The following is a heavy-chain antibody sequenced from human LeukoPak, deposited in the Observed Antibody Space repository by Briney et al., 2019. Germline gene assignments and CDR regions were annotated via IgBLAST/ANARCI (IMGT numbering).Heavy chain of an antibody. CDR3: ASERSIGYCSSTSCHHYYYYGMDV. CDR1: GGSISSGGYS. D-gene: IGHD2-2*01. V-gene: IGHV4-30-2*01. J-gene: IGHJ6*02. CDR2: IYHSGST. Sequence: SETLSLTCAVSGGSISSGGYSWSWIRQPPGKGLEWIGYIYHSGSTYYNPSLKSRVTISVDRSRNQFSLKLSSVTAADTAVYYYASERSIGYCSSTSCHHYYYYGMDVWGQGTTVTVSS.